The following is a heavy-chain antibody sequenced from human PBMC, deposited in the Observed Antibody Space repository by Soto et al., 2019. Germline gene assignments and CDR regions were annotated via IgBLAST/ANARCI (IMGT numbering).Heavy chain of an antibody. D-gene: IGHD6-13*01. V-gene: IGHV6-1*01. CDR1: GDSVSSNSSA. J-gene: IGHJ5*02. Sequence: SQTLSLTFAISGDSVSSNSSAWNWIRQSPSRGLEWLGRTYYRSKWYNDYAVSVKSRITIKPDTSKNQFSLQLNSVTPEDTAVYYCARHRSSRWRGWFDPWGQGTMVTV. CDR2: TYYRSKWYN. CDR3: ARHRSSRWRGWFDP.